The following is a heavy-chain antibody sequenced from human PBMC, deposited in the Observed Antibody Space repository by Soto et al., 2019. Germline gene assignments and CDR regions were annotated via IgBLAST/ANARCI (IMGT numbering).Heavy chain of an antibody. CDR3: ARGVRRQVGREKKYIWFDP. V-gene: IGHV4-61*01. J-gene: IGHJ5*02. CDR2: IYYSGST. CDR1: GGSVSSGSYY. Sequence: SETLSLTCTVSGGSVSSGSYYWSWIRQPPGKGLEWIGYIYYSGSTNYNPSLKSRVTITVDTSKNQFSLKLSSVTAADTAVYYCARGVRRQVGREKKYIWFDPWGQGTLVTVSS. D-gene: IGHD1-26*01.